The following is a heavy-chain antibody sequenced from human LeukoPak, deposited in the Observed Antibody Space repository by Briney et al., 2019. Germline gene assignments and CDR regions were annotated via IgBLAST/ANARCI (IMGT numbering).Heavy chain of an antibody. V-gene: IGHV1-58*01. D-gene: IGHD3-16*01. CDR1: GFTFTSSA. Sequence: GTSVKVSCKASGFTFTSSAVQWVRQARGPRLEGIGWIVVGSGNTNYAQKFQERVTITRDMSTSTAYMALSSLRSEDTAVYYCAATSGFDDYYYMDVWGKGTTVTISS. J-gene: IGHJ6*03. CDR3: AATSGFDDYYYMDV. CDR2: IVVGSGNT.